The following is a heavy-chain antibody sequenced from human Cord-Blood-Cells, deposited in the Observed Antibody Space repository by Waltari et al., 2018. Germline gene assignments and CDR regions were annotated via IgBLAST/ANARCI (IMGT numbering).Heavy chain of an antibody. CDR3: AMGKYGGKRPFDY. D-gene: IGHD2-15*01. CDR2: YDPEDGET. CDR1: GYTLTELS. Sequence: QVQLVQSGAEVKKPGASVKVSCKVSGYTLTELSMHWVRQAPGKGLEWMGGYDPEDGETIYAQKFQGRVTMTADTSTDTAYMELSSLRSEDTAVYYCAMGKYGGKRPFDYWGQGTLVTVSS. V-gene: IGHV1-24*01. J-gene: IGHJ4*02.